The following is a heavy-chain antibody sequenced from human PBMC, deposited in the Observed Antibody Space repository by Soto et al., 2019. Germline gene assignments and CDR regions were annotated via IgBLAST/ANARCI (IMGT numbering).Heavy chain of an antibody. CDR1: GYTFTSYG. Sequence: QVQLVQSGAEVKKPGASVKVSCKASGYTFTSYGTSWVRQAPGQGLEWMGWISAYNGNTNYAQKLQGRVTMTTDTSTSTAYMELRSLRSDDTAVYYCARKDYYDSSGYRRDFDYWGQGTLVTVSS. D-gene: IGHD3-22*01. J-gene: IGHJ4*02. V-gene: IGHV1-18*01. CDR3: ARKDYYDSSGYRRDFDY. CDR2: ISAYNGNT.